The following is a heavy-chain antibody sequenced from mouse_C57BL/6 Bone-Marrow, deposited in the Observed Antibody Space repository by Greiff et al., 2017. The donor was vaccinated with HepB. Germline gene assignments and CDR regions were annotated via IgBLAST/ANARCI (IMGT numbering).Heavy chain of an antibody. Sequence: EVQLQQSGPGMVKPSQSLSLTCTVTGYSITSGYDWHWIRHFPGNKLEWMGYISYSGSTNYNPSLKSRISITHDTSKNHFFLKLNSVTTEDTATYYCARINPSNGNYYFDYRGQGTTRTVSS. CDR3: ARINPSNGNYYFDY. CDR1: GYSITSGYD. J-gene: IGHJ2*01. CDR2: ISYSGST. D-gene: IGHD2-1*01. V-gene: IGHV3-1*01.